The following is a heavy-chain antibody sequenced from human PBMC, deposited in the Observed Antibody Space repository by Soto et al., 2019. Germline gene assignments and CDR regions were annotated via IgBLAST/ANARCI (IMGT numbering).Heavy chain of an antibody. CDR1: GFTFNSYA. CDR3: AKPGNYYGSGSYYPFDY. D-gene: IGHD3-10*01. CDR2: ISASGDST. J-gene: IGHJ4*02. V-gene: IGHV3-23*01. Sequence: GGSLRLSCAASGFTFNSYAMSWVRQAPGKGLEWVSAISASGDSTYYADAVKGRFTISRDNSKNTLYLQMNSLRAEDTAVYYCAKPGNYYGSGSYYPFDYWGQGTLVTVSS.